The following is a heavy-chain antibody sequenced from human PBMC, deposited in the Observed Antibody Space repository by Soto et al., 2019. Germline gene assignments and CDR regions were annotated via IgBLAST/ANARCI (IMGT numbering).Heavy chain of an antibody. J-gene: IGHJ2*01. Sequence: EVQLVESGGGLVQPGGSLRLSCAASGFTFSSYGMNWVRQAPGKGLEWVSYISTGSASIYYADSVKGRFTISRDNAKNSLFLQMNSLTDEDTAVYYCARDSASYSSSSGSYWYFDLWGRGTLVDVSS. CDR1: GFTFSSYG. V-gene: IGHV3-48*02. D-gene: IGHD6-6*01. CDR3: ARDSASYSSSSGSYWYFDL. CDR2: ISTGSASI.